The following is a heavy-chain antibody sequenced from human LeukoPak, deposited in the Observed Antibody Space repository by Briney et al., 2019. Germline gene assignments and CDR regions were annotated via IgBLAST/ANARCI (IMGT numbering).Heavy chain of an antibody. D-gene: IGHD3-10*01. V-gene: IGHV3-74*01. CDR3: AKDLHYGSADY. Sequence: GGSLKLSCEASGFTFSSYWMHWVRQIPGKGLMWVSFINPDGSTTNYADSVKGRFTISRDNAKNALYLQMNSLRAEDTAVYYCAKDLHYGSADYWGQGTLVTVSS. CDR1: GFTFSSYW. CDR2: INPDGSTT. J-gene: IGHJ4*02.